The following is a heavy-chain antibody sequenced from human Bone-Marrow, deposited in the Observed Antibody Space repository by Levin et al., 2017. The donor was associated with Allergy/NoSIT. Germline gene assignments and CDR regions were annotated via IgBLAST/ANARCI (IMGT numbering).Heavy chain of an antibody. D-gene: IGHD5-18*01. J-gene: IGHJ5*02. CDR2: FDPEEGEI. Sequence: PGKGLEWMGGFDPEEGEIIYAQKFQGRVTMTEDKSTDTAYMELSSLRSDDTAVYYCAIEEGYRFAYEGRSWFDPWGQGTLVTVSS. CDR3: AIEEGYRFAYEGRSWFDP. V-gene: IGHV1-24*01.